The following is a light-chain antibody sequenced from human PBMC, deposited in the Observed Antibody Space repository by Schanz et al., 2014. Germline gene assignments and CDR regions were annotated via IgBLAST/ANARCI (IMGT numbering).Light chain of an antibody. CDR3: KV. CDR2: GNS. CDR1: SSNIGAGYD. V-gene: IGLV1-40*01. J-gene: IGLJ3*02. Sequence: QSVLTQPPSVSGAPGQRVTISCTGSSSNIGAGYDVHWYQQLPGTAPKLLIYGNSNRPSGGPGRFSGSKSGASASLAITGLQAEDEADYHQKVFGGGTKLTVL.